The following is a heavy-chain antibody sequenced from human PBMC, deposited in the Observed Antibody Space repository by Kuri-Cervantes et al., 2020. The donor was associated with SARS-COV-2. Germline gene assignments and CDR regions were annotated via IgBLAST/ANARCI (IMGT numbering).Heavy chain of an antibody. CDR3: ARDLGGYGSYLAHGFDY. Sequence: GSLRLSCAASGFTFSSYAMSWVRQPPGKGLEWIGSIYYSGSTYYNPSLKSRVTISVDTSKNQFSLKLSSVTAADTAVYYCARDLGGYGSYLAHGFDYWGQGTLVTVSS. CDR2: IYYSGST. J-gene: IGHJ4*02. CDR1: GFTFSSYA. V-gene: IGHV4-39*07. D-gene: IGHD1-26*01.